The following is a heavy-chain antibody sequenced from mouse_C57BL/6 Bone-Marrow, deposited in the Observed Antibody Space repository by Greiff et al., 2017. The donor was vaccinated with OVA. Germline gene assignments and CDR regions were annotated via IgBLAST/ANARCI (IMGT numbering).Heavy chain of an antibody. J-gene: IGHJ3*01. CDR2: TYPGSGST. Sequence: QVQPKQPGAEAVKPGASVKMFCKASGYPFPSHWITWVEQRPGQGLEWVGDTYPGSGSTNYNEKFKSKATLTVDTSSSTAYMQLSSLTSEDSAVYYCALYDYDGFAYWGQGTLVTVSA. V-gene: IGHV1-55*01. CDR3: ALYDYDGFAY. D-gene: IGHD2-4*01. CDR1: GYPFPSHW.